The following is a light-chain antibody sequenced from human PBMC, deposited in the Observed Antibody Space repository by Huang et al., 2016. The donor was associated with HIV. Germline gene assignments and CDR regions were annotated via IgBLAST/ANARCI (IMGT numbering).Light chain of an antibody. Sequence: EIVLTQSPATLSLSPGERATLSCRASQSVSSYFAWYQQKPGQAPRRLIYDTANRATGIPTRFSGSGSGTDFTLTISSLEPEDFAVYYCQQRSNWPLTFGGGTKVEIK. CDR2: DTA. V-gene: IGKV3-11*01. CDR1: QSVSSY. CDR3: QQRSNWPLT. J-gene: IGKJ4*01.